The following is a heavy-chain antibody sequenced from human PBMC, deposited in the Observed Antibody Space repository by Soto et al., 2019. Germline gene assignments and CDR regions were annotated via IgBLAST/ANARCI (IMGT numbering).Heavy chain of an antibody. Sequence: QVQLVQSGAEVKKPGASVKVSCKASGYTFTSYDINWVRQATGQGLEWMGWMNPNSGNTGYAQKFQGRVNMTRNTSISTAYMELSSLRSEDTAVYYCALITMVRGVKDYWGQGTLVTVSS. J-gene: IGHJ4*02. CDR2: MNPNSGNT. CDR3: ALITMVRGVKDY. D-gene: IGHD3-10*01. V-gene: IGHV1-8*01. CDR1: GYTFTSYD.